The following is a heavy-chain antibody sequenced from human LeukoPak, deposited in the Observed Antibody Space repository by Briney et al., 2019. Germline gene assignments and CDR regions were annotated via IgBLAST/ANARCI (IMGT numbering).Heavy chain of an antibody. CDR2: FDPEDGET. D-gene: IGHD2-2*01. Sequence: EASVKVSCKVSGYTLTELSMHWVRQAPGKGLEWMGGFDPEDGETIYAQKFQGRVTMTEDTSTDTAYMELSSLRSEDTAVYYCATGLEYQLLPPFDYWGQGTLVTVSS. J-gene: IGHJ4*02. V-gene: IGHV1-24*01. CDR1: GYTLTELS. CDR3: ATGLEYQLLPPFDY.